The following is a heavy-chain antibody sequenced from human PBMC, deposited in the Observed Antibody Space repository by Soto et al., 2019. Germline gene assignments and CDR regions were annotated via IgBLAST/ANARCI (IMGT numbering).Heavy chain of an antibody. V-gene: IGHV2-5*02. J-gene: IGHJ4*02. Sequence: QITLKESGPTLVKPTETLTLTCTFSGFSLNTRDLGVGWIRQPPGKALEWLAIIYWDDYKNYSQSLKSRLTITKDTSKNQVVLTVTDMDPVDTATYYCAQKGRGYFDYWGQGTLVTVSS. CDR2: IYWDDYK. CDR1: GFSLNTRDLG. CDR3: AQKGRGYFDY. D-gene: IGHD3-10*01.